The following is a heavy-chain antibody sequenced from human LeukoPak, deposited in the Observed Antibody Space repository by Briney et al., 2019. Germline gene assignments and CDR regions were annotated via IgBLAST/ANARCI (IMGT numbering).Heavy chain of an antibody. CDR3: AKIAARSYYFDY. Sequence: GGSLRLSCAASGFTFSSYSMNWVRQAPGKGLEWVSSISSSSSYIYYADSLKGRFTISRDNSKNTLYLQMNSLRAEDTAVYYCAKIAARSYYFDYWGQGTLVTVSS. J-gene: IGHJ4*02. V-gene: IGHV3-21*04. CDR2: ISSSSSYI. D-gene: IGHD6-6*01. CDR1: GFTFSSYS.